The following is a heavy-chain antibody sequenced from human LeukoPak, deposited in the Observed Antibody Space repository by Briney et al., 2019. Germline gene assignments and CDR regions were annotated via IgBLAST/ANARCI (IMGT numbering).Heavy chain of an antibody. CDR1: GFTFSDYY. Sequence: GGSLRLSCAASGFTFSDYYMGWIRQAPGKGLEWVSYISSSGSTIYYADSVKGRFTISRDNAKNSLYLQMNSLRAEDTAVYYCARERYSSSWYRAYYYYYYMDVWGKGTTVTVSS. J-gene: IGHJ6*03. CDR2: ISSSGSTI. CDR3: ARERYSSSWYRAYYYYYYMDV. V-gene: IGHV3-11*04. D-gene: IGHD6-13*01.